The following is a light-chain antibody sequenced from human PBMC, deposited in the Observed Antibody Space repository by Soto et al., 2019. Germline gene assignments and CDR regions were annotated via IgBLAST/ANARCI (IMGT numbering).Light chain of an antibody. CDR1: QSISRS. CDR2: DAS. V-gene: IGKV1-5*01. CDR3: QQYSDYLIS. J-gene: IGKJ3*01. Sequence: DIQMTQSPSTLSASVGDRVTSTCRASQSISRSLAWYQQKPGKAPSLLIYDASSLESGVPSRFSGCGFGTEFTLTITSLQPADFATYYYQQYSDYLISLGPGTQVDFK.